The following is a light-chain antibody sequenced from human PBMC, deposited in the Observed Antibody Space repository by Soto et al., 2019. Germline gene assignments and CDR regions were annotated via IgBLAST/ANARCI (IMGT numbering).Light chain of an antibody. CDR1: SGSVSTSYY. J-gene: IGLJ3*02. CDR3: VLYRGSGLL. V-gene: IGLV8-61*01. CDR2: STH. Sequence: QTVVTQEPSFSVSPGGTVTLTCALSSGSVSTSYYPSWYQQTPGQAPRTLIYSTHTRSSGVPDRFSDSILGNKAALTITGAQADDESDYYCVLYRGSGLLFGGGTKLTVL.